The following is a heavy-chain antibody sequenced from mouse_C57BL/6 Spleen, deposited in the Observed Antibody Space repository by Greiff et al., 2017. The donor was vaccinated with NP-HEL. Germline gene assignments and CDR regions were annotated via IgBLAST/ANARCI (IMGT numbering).Heavy chain of an antibody. D-gene: IGHD4-1*01. Sequence: EVKLVESGGDLVKPGGSLKLSCAASGFTFSSYGMSWVRQTPDKRLEWVATISSGGSYTYYPDSVKGRFTISRDNAKNTLYLQMSSLKSEDTAMYYCARGTVGRAWFAYWGQGTLVTVSA. CDR1: GFTFSSYG. CDR3: ARGTVGRAWFAY. J-gene: IGHJ3*01. V-gene: IGHV5-6*02. CDR2: ISSGGSYT.